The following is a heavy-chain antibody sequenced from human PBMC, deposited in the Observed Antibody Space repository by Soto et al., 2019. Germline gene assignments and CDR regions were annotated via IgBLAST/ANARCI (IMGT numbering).Heavy chain of an antibody. CDR3: ARGGVPPALDV. V-gene: IGHV3-74*03. CDR1: GFTFSNYL. D-gene: IGHD3-10*01. CDR2: VNNDGTDT. Sequence: EVQLVESGGGLVQPGGALRLSCAASGFTFSNYLMYWVCKAPGKGLVWVSRVNNDGTDTTHADSVKGRFTISRDNAENTLYLQMNSLRAEDTAVYYCARGGVPPALDVWCQVSTFTVSS. J-gene: IGHJ6*02.